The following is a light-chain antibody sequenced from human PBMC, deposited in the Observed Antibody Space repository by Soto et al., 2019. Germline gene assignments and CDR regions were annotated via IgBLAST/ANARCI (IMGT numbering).Light chain of an antibody. CDR1: KNDIGVYDF. J-gene: IGLJ2*01. Sequence: QSALTQPPSASGSPGQSVTISCTGTKNDIGVYDFVSWYQHHPGKAPKLMIFEVSNRPSGVSNRFSGSKSGNTASLTISGLQAEDEADYYCSSYTSTSTLVVFGGGTKVTVL. CDR3: SSYTSTSTLVV. CDR2: EVS. V-gene: IGLV2-14*01.